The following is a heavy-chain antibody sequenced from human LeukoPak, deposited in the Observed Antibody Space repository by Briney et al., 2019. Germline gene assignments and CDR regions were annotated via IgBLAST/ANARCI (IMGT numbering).Heavy chain of an antibody. Sequence: SETLSLTCTVSGYSISSGYYWGWIRQPPGKGLEWIVSIDHSGSTNDNPSLKSRVTVSVDTSKNQFSLKLSSVTAADTAVYYCARVPHCTSTSCYVGGYHMDVWGKGTTVTVSS. D-gene: IGHD2-2*01. V-gene: IGHV4-38-2*02. CDR1: GYSISSGYY. J-gene: IGHJ6*03. CDR3: ARVPHCTSTSCYVGGYHMDV. CDR2: IDHSGST.